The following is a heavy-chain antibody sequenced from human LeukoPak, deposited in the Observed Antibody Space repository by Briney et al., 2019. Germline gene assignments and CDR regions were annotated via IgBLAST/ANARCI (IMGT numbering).Heavy chain of an antibody. CDR1: GFTFSSYG. Sequence: GGSLRLSCAASGFTFSSYGMHWVRQAPGKGLEWVAVVSYDGSNKYYADSVKGRFTISRDNSKNTLYLQMNSLRAEDTAVYYCAKDLRHSSSSDYWGQGTLVTVSS. CDR3: AKDLRHSSSSDY. V-gene: IGHV3-30*18. CDR2: VSYDGSNK. D-gene: IGHD6-6*01. J-gene: IGHJ4*02.